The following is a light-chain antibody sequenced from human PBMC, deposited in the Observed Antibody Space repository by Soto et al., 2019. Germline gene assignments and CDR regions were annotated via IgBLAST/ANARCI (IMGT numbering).Light chain of an antibody. Sequence: DIQMTQSPSSLSASVGDRVTLTRRASQSINSWLAWYQQKPGKAPKLLIYDASTLKSGVPSRFRGSGSGTEFTLTISSLQPDDFATYYCQQYNSYSWTFGQGTKVDIK. CDR2: DAS. J-gene: IGKJ1*01. V-gene: IGKV1-5*01. CDR1: QSINSW. CDR3: QQYNSYSWT.